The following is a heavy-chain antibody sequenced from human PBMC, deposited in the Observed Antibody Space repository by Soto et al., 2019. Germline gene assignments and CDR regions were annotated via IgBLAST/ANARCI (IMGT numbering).Heavy chain of an antibody. CDR2: INHSGST. V-gene: IGHV4-34*01. Sequence: SETLSLTCAVYGGSFSGYYWSWIRQPPGKGLEWIGEINHSGSTNYNPSLKSRVTISVDTSKNQFSLKLCSVTAADTAVYYCARGWCDGDCHFDYWGQGTLVTVSS. CDR3: ARGWCDGDCHFDY. D-gene: IGHD2-21*02. J-gene: IGHJ4*02. CDR1: GGSFSGYY.